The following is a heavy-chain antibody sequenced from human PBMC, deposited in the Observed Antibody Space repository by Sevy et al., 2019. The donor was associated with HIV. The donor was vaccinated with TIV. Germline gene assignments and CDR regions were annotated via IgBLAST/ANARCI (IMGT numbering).Heavy chain of an antibody. CDR3: TRDRERYPYYYDSRGYYYYFDY. J-gene: IGHJ4*02. D-gene: IGHD3-22*01. CDR2: IRSKAYGGTT. Sequence: GGSLRLACTASGFTFGDYAMSWFRQAPGKGLEWVGFIRSKAYGGTTEYAASVKGRFTISRDDSKSIAYLQMNSLKTEDTAGYYCTRDRERYPYYYDSRGYYYYFDYWGQGTLVTVSS. CDR1: GFTFGDYA. V-gene: IGHV3-49*03.